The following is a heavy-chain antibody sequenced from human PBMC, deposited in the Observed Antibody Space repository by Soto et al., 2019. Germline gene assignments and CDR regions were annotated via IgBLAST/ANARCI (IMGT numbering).Heavy chain of an antibody. CDR3: ARDNSGANFGY. CDR2: INPKNGDT. J-gene: IGHJ4*02. D-gene: IGHD2-15*01. Sequence: ASVKVSCKASGYRFIDFFLHWVRQAPGQGLEWMGWINPKNGDTNYAQKFQDRVTMTRDTSISVAYMDLSGLNSGDTAVHYCARDNSGANFGYWGQGALVTVSS. CDR1: GYRFIDFF. V-gene: IGHV1-2*02.